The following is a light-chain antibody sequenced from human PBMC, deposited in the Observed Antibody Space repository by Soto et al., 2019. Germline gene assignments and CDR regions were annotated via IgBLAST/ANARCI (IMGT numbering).Light chain of an antibody. CDR1: QDISNS. Sequence: DIQMTQSPSSLSASVVDRVTITFQASQDISNSLNWYQQRPGKAPNLLIYDASNLETGVPSRFSGSGSGTHFTLTISSLQPEDIATYHCQQYNNLPLTFGGGTKVDIK. V-gene: IGKV1-33*01. J-gene: IGKJ4*01. CDR2: DAS. CDR3: QQYNNLPLT.